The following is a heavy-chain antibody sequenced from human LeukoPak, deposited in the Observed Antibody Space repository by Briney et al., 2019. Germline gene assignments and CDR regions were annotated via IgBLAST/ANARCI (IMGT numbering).Heavy chain of an antibody. CDR3: AKSSGYSSSWALDY. CDR2: ISRNSGSI. D-gene: IGHD6-13*01. J-gene: IGHJ4*02. CDR1: GFTFDDYA. Sequence: GRSLRLSCAASGFTFDDYAMHWVRQAPGKGLEWVSGISRNSGSIGYADSVKGRFTISRDNAKNSLYLQMNSLRAEDMALYYCAKSSGYSSSWALDYWGQGTLVTVSS. V-gene: IGHV3-9*03.